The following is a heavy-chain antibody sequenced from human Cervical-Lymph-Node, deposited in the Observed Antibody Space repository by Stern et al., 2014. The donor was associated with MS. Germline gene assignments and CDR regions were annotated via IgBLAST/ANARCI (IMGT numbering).Heavy chain of an antibody. CDR1: GDTFSSYA. CDR3: ARGGGLVGYFDY. CDR2: ITPVFGTT. J-gene: IGHJ4*02. Sequence: VQLLESGAEVKKPGSSVKVSCKASGDTFSSYAINWVRQVPGQGLEWMGGITPVFGTTNYAQKFQGRVTITADKSKNTAYMELMTLRSEDTAVYYCARGGGLVGYFDYWGQGTLVSVSS. D-gene: IGHD1-26*01. V-gene: IGHV1-69*06.